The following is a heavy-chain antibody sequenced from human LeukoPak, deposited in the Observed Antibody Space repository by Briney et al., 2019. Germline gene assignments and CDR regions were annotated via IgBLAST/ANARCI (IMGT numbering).Heavy chain of an antibody. V-gene: IGHV4-59*01. CDR3: ARGQTGYYGSGSTFDY. Sequence: SETLSLTCTVSGGSLSSYYWSWIRQPPGKGLEWIGYIYYSGSTNYNPSLKSRVAISVDTSKNQFSLKLSSVTAADTAVYYCARGQTGYYGSGSTFDYWGQGTLVTVSS. CDR1: GGSLSSYY. J-gene: IGHJ4*02. D-gene: IGHD3-10*01. CDR2: IYYSGST.